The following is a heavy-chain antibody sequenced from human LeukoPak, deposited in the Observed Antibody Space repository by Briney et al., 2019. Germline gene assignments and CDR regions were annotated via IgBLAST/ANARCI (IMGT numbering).Heavy chain of an antibody. D-gene: IGHD6-13*01. Sequence: SETLSLTCTVSGGSISSYYWSWIRQPPGKGLEWIGYIYYSGSTNYNPSLKSRVTISVDTSKNQFSLKLSSVTAADTAVYYCARGPWYSSSWYSAFDYWGQGTLVTVSS. CDR2: IYYSGST. CDR3: ARGPWYSSSWYSAFDY. J-gene: IGHJ4*02. CDR1: GGSISSYY. V-gene: IGHV4-59*12.